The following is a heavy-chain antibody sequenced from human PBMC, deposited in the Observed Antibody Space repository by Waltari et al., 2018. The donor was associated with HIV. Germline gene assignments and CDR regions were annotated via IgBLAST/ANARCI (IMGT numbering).Heavy chain of an antibody. V-gene: IGHV3-53*01. Sequence: EVQLVESGGGLIQPGGSLRLSCAASGFTVSSSFISWVRQAPGKGLEWVSVIYNAGSTYCAESVRGRFTISRDTSKNTVSLQMKSLRADDTAVYYCERVYSYGYFDYWGQGTLVTVSS. CDR2: IYNAGST. CDR1: GFTVSSSF. D-gene: IGHD5-18*01. J-gene: IGHJ4*02. CDR3: ERVYSYGYFDY.